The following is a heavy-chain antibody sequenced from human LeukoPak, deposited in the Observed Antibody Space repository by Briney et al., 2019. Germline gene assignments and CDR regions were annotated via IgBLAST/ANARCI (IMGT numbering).Heavy chain of an antibody. Sequence: SGPALVKPTQTLTLTCTFSGLSLSTPEMCVTWIRQPPGKALEWLACIDWDDDKFYRPPLRTRLTISKDTPKNQVVLRMTNMDPVDTGTYYCARMTPDSPAFDYWGQGALITVSS. V-gene: IGHV2-70*17. CDR3: ARMTPDSPAFDY. CDR1: GLSLSTPEMC. D-gene: IGHD2-15*01. CDR2: IDWDDDK. J-gene: IGHJ4*02.